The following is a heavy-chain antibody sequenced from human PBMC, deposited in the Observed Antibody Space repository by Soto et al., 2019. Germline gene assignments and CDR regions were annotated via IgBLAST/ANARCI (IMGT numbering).Heavy chain of an antibody. CDR1: GVSISSYY. CDR2: IYYSGST. CDR3: ARGPYYYDSSGYYRRFSFYYYGMDV. D-gene: IGHD3-22*01. Sequence: ETLSPSGAVSGVSISSYYWSWIRQPPGKGLEWIGYIYYSGSTNYNPSLKSRVTISVDTSKNQFSLKLSSVTAADTAVYYCARGPYYYDSSGYYRRFSFYYYGMDVWGQGTTVTVPS. J-gene: IGHJ6*02. V-gene: IGHV4-59*01.